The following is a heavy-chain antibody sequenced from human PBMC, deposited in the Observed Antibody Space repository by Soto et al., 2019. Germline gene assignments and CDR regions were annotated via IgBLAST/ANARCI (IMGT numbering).Heavy chain of an antibody. CDR1: GFTFTTSS. D-gene: IGHD5-18*01. J-gene: IGHJ3*02. CDR3: AKGVEHSTADAFET. Sequence: EVHVLESGGDLVQPGGSLRLTCAVSGFTFTTSSINWVRQAPGKGLEWVSSISGNGYTTYYADSVTDRFTISTDNSKSTVFLQMNSLRVEDTALYYCAKGVEHSTADAFETWGQGTMVTVSS. V-gene: IGHV3-23*01. CDR2: ISGNGYTT.